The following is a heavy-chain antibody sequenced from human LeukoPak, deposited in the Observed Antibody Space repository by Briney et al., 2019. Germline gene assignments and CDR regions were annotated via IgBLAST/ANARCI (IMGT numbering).Heavy chain of an antibody. CDR1: GGTFSSYA. V-gene: IGHV1-69*06. Sequence: ASVKVSCKASGGTFSSYAISWVRQAPGQGLEWMGGIIPIFGTANYAQKFQGRVTITADKSTSTAYMEPTSLRSEDTAVYYCAREGGYSYGYFDYWGQGTLVTVSS. CDR2: IIPIFGTA. J-gene: IGHJ4*02. CDR3: AREGGYSYGYFDY. D-gene: IGHD5-18*01.